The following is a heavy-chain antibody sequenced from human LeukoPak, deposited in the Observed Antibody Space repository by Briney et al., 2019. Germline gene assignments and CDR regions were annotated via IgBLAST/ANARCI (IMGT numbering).Heavy chain of an antibody. CDR2: IYPGDSDT. CDR3: ARPITTGSSSFDY. D-gene: IGHD3-22*01. V-gene: IGHV5-51*01. Sequence: LGESLKISCKGSGYSFTNYWIAWVRQVPGKGLEWMGIIYPGDSDTRYSPSFQGQVTISADKSISTAYLQWSSLKASDTAIYYCARPITTGSSSFDYWGQGSLVTVSS. CDR1: GYSFTNYW. J-gene: IGHJ4*02.